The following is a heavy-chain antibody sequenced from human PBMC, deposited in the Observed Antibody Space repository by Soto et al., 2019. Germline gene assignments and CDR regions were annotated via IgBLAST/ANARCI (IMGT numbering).Heavy chain of an antibody. CDR2: IYHTGTT. D-gene: IGHD6-13*01. CDR3: AGNIAAAGRRYYGMDV. CDR1: SGSVSNSNW. J-gene: IGHJ6*02. Sequence: SETLSLTCIFSSGSVSNSNWWSWVRQSPGKGLEWIGEIYHTGTTNYNPSLKSRVSMSLDTSKSQVSLKLSSVTAADAAVYYCAGNIAAAGRRYYGMDVWGQGTTVTVSS. V-gene: IGHV4-4*02.